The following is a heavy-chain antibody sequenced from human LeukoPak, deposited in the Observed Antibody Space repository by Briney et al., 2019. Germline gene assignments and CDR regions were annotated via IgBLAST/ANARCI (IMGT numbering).Heavy chain of an antibody. J-gene: IGHJ3*01. CDR2: INPKRGVT. V-gene: IGHV1-2*02. CDR3: ARERNYGDYGNAFDV. D-gene: IGHD4-17*01. Sequence: GASVRVSFTASGYTFTYYYIHWMRQAPGQGLEWMGWINPKRGVTTYAQKFQGRVTMTRDTSITTAYMELTRLRSDDTTIYYCARERNYGDYGNAFDVWGQGTKVTVSS. CDR1: GYTFTYYY.